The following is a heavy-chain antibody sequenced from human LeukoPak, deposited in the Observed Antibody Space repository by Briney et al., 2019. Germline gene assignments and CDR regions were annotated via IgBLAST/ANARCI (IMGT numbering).Heavy chain of an antibody. D-gene: IGHD6-6*01. CDR2: IKQDGSEK. CDR1: GFTFSSYW. Sequence: GGSLRLSCAASGFTFSSYWMSWVRQAPGKGLEWVANIKQDGSEKYYVDSVKGRFTISRDNAKNSLYLQMNSLRAEDTAVYYCARAYYSSSSGERVLWGQGTLVTVSS. CDR3: ARAYYSSSSGERVL. V-gene: IGHV3-7*04. J-gene: IGHJ4*02.